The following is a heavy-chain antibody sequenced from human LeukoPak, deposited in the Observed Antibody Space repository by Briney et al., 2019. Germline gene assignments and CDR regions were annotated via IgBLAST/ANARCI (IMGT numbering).Heavy chain of an antibody. Sequence: SETLSLTCSVSGASISSGSNYWGWIRQPPGKTLEWIGSIYSSGSTYYNPSLKSRVIIIIDTPKNHFSLTLSSVTAADTAVYYCARHNRQQRITMVRGVNRSYYYYYMDVWGKGTTVTISS. CDR1: GASISSGSNY. J-gene: IGHJ6*03. D-gene: IGHD3-10*01. V-gene: IGHV4-39*01. CDR3: ARHNRQQRITMVRGVNRSYYYYYMDV. CDR2: IYSSGST.